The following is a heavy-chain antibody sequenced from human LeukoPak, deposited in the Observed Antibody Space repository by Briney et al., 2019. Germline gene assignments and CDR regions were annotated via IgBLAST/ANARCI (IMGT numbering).Heavy chain of an antibody. Sequence: GGSLRLSCAASGFTFSSYGMHWVRQAPGKGLEWVAVISYDGSNKYYTDSVKGRFTISRDNSKNTLYLQMNSLRAEDTAVYYCAKGGHSGPIQTMVDYWGQGTLVTVSS. V-gene: IGHV3-30*18. CDR2: ISYDGSNK. CDR3: AKGGHSGPIQTMVDY. J-gene: IGHJ4*02. D-gene: IGHD6-19*01. CDR1: GFTFSSYG.